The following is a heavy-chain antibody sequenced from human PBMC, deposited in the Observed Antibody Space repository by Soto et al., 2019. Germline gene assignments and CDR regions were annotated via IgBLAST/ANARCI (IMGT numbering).Heavy chain of an antibody. CDR2: IYYSGST. J-gene: IGHJ5*02. CDR3: GREPLWHYGGKGWFRP. Sequence: QVQLQESGPGLVKPSQTLSLTCTVSGGSISSGDYYWSWIRQPPGKGLEWIGYIYYSGSTYYNPSLKSRVTKSVDTAKNQFPLELSSWAAADTAGDLRGREPLWHYGGKGWFRPWGQGTPGTVSS. D-gene: IGHD4-17*01. V-gene: IGHV4-30-4*01. CDR1: GGSISSGDYY.